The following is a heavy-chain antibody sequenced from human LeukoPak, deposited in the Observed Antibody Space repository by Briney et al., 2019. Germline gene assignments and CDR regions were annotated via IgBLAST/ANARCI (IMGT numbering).Heavy chain of an antibody. D-gene: IGHD6-13*01. V-gene: IGHV3-11*04. CDR3: ARVEYSSSWQIVYYFDY. Sequence: NPSETLSLTCAVYGGSFSDYFMSWIRQAPGKGLEWVSYISSSGSTIYYADSVKGRFTISRDNAKNSLYLQMNSLTAEDTAVYYCARVEYSSSWQIVYYFDYWGQGTLVTVSS. CDR2: ISSSGSTI. CDR1: GGSFSDYF. J-gene: IGHJ4*02.